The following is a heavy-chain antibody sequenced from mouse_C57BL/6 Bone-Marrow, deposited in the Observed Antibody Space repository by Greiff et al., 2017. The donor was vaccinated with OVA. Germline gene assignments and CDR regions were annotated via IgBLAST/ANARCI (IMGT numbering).Heavy chain of an antibody. D-gene: IGHD1-1*01. CDR3: TTRYGISSGFAY. V-gene: IGHV14-2*01. CDR2: IAPEDGAT. CDR1: GFNIKDYY. J-gene: IGHJ3*01. Sequence: VQLQQSGAELVKPGASVKLSCTASGFNIKDYYMHWVKQRTEQGLEWIGRIAPEDGATKYAPKFQGKATITADTYSNTAYLQISSLTAEDTAVYYCTTRYGISSGFAYWGQGTLVTVSA.